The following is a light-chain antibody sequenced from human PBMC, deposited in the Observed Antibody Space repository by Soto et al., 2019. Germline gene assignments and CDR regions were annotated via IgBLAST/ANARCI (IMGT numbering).Light chain of an antibody. Sequence: QSALTQHASVSGSPGQSITISCTGSGSDVGAYTSVSWYQQHPGNAPKLMIYEVSNRPSGVSRRFSGSKSGNTASLTISGLQAEDEAHYYCNSYTSDNRDYVFGTGTKVTVL. CDR3: NSYTSDNRDYV. CDR2: EVS. CDR1: GSDVGAYTS. V-gene: IGLV2-14*01. J-gene: IGLJ1*01.